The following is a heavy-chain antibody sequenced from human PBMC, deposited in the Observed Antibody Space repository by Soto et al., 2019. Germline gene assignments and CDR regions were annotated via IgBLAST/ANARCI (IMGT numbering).Heavy chain of an antibody. J-gene: IGHJ6*02. Sequence: VQLVQSGAEVKKLGASGRVSCKASGYTFSSYGISWVRKAPGQGLDWMGWISVYNGDTKSAQKYQCRVNMTTDTSTSTASMEPRSLRSDDTALYYCARSTIEYSSTRCYFYYDMEVWGQGTTVTVSS. CDR3: ARSTIEYSSTRCYFYYDMEV. V-gene: IGHV1-18*01. D-gene: IGHD6-13*01. CDR2: ISVYNGDT. CDR1: GYTFSSYG.